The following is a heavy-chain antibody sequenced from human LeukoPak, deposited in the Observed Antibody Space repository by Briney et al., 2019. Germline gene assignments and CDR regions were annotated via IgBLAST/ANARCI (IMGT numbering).Heavy chain of an antibody. CDR1: GGSISSGDYY. D-gene: IGHD2-2*01. CDR2: IYYSGST. V-gene: IGHV4-31*11. J-gene: IGHJ6*02. Sequence: SETLSLTCAVSGGSISSGDYYWSWIRQHPGKGLEWIGYIYYSGSTYYNPSLKSRVTISIDTSKNQFSLKLSSVTAADTAVYYCARDIVVVPAAMNYYGMDVWGQGTTVTVSS. CDR3: ARDIVVVPAAMNYYGMDV.